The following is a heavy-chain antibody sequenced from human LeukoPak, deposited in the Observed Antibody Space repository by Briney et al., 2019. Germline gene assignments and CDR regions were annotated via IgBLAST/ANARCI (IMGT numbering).Heavy chain of an antibody. V-gene: IGHV3-48*03. Sequence: GGSLRLSCVASGFIFSSYEMIWVRQAPGKGLEWVSFITNSGSTKYYADSVKGRVTISRDNAKNSLDLQMNSLRAEDTAVYYCARARGDSYYYYHMDVWGKGTTVTVSS. D-gene: IGHD2-21*02. J-gene: IGHJ6*03. CDR3: ARARGDSYYYYHMDV. CDR2: ITNSGSTK. CDR1: GFIFSSYE.